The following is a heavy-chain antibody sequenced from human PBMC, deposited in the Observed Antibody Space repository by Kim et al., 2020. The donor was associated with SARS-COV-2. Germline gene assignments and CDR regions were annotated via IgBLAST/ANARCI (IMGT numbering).Heavy chain of an antibody. Sequence: GGSLRLSCAASGFTVSSNYMSWVRQAPGKGLEWVSVIYSCGSTYYADSVKGRFTISRDNSKNTLYLQMNSLRAEDTAVYYCARDGVGLGYCSSTSDLGLDWGQGTLVTVSS. J-gene: IGHJ4*02. CDR2: IYSCGST. V-gene: IGHV3-66*03. CDR3: ARDGVGLGYCSSTSDLGLD. CDR1: GFTVSSNY. D-gene: IGHD2-2*03.